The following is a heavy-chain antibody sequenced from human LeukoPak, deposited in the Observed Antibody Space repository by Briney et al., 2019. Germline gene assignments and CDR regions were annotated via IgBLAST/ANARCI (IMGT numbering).Heavy chain of an antibody. CDR3: ARDFTSSWSPGY. CDR2: IWHDGSKQ. Sequence: GGSLRLSCATSGFXFSSYGIHWVRQAPGKGREWVASIWHDGSKQTYTDSVKGRFDISRDNPKNTLYLQMNSLRAEDTAVYFCARDFTSSWSPGYWGQGTVVTVSS. J-gene: IGHJ4*02. D-gene: IGHD6-19*01. CDR1: GFXFSSYG. V-gene: IGHV3-33*01.